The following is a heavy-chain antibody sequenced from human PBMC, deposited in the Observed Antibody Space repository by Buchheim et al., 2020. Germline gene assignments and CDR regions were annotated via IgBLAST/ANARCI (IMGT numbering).Heavy chain of an antibody. Sequence: QVQLVESGGGVIQPGRSLRLSCAASGFSFNDYAMHWVRQAPGRGLEWVAFIHNDGNNKYYAGSVKGRFTISRDNSKNTLYLQMDRLREEDTAVYYCEREGMWTGNRLFDYWGLGTL. D-gene: IGHD1-14*01. CDR3: EREGMWTGNRLFDY. CDR1: GFSFNDYA. CDR2: IHNDGNNK. J-gene: IGHJ4*02. V-gene: IGHV3-30*02.